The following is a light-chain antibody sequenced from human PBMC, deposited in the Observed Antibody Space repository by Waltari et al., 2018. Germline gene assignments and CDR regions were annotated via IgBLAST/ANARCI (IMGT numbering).Light chain of an antibody. CDR2: EVS. Sequence: QSALTQPPSASGSPAQSVTISCTGTSSDVGGYNYVSWYQQHPGKAPKLMIYEVSKRPSGVPDRFSGSKSGNTASLTVAGLQADDEADYYCSSYAGSSVVFGGGTKLTVL. CDR3: SSYAGSSVV. V-gene: IGLV2-8*01. J-gene: IGLJ2*01. CDR1: SSDVGGYNY.